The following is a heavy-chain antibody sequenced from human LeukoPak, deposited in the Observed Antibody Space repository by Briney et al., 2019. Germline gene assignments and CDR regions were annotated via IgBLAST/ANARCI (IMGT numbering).Heavy chain of an antibody. J-gene: IGHJ6*02. D-gene: IGHD1-1*01. Sequence: GGSLRLSCAASGFTFSSYAMSWVRQAPGKGLEWVSAISGSGGSTYYADSVKGRCTISRDNSKNTLYLQMNSLRAEDTAVYYCAKQLERLVYYYGMDVWGQGTTVTVSS. V-gene: IGHV3-23*01. CDR2: ISGSGGST. CDR3: AKQLERLVYYYGMDV. CDR1: GFTFSSYA.